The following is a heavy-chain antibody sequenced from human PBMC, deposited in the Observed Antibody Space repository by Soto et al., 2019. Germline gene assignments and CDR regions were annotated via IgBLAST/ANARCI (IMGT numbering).Heavy chain of an antibody. CDR3: ARAKFESTGWHQFDI. CDR1: GGSFTGHF. Sequence: SETLSLTCTVSGGSFTGHFWSWVRQPPGKGLEWIGEVSHSGNTKYYPSLRSRVTLSVDSYKNQISLALTSVTAADTAVYYCARAKFESTGWHQFDIWGQGTLVTVSS. V-gene: IGHV4-34*01. D-gene: IGHD7-27*01. J-gene: IGHJ4*02. CDR2: VSHSGNT.